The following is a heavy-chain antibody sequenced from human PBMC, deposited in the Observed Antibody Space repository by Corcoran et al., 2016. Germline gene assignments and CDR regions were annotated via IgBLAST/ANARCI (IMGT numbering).Heavy chain of an antibody. CDR1: GFSFTTIGIC. Sequence: QVTLRESGPALVKPTQTLTLTCTFSGFSFTTIGICVSWIRQPPGKALEWLALIDWNDDKYYTPSLKTRLTISKDTSKNQVFITMTNMDPVDTATYYCAQTIAARPVNYGMDVWGQGTTVTVSS. D-gene: IGHD6-6*01. V-gene: IGHV2-70*13. J-gene: IGHJ6*02. CDR3: AQTIAARPVNYGMDV. CDR2: IDWNDDK.